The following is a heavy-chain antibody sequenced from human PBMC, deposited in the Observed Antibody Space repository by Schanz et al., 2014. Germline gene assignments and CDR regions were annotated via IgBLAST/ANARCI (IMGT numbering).Heavy chain of an antibody. V-gene: IGHV3-33*06. J-gene: IGHJ4*02. CDR3: AKQIHYDILTVTRN. D-gene: IGHD3-9*01. Sequence: VQLMESGGGVVQPGTSLILSCSVSGFSLNTYGIHWFRQPAGKGLEWVAVIWNNGVTKYYADSVRVRFTISRDNSKNTLYLQMNSLRAEDTAVYYCAKQIHYDILTVTRNWGQGTLVTVSS. CDR2: IWNNGVTK. CDR1: GFSLNTYG.